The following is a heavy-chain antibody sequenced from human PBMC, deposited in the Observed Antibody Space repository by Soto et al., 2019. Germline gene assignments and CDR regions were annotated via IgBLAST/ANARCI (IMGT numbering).Heavy chain of an antibody. D-gene: IGHD2-2*01. J-gene: IGHJ3*02. CDR3: ARGMGYCSSTSCPTDAFDI. CDR1: GVSISSYY. CDR2: IYYSGST. V-gene: IGHV4-59*01. Sequence: PSETLSLTCTFSGVSISSYYWILIRQPPGKGLEWIGYIYYSGSTNYNPSLKSRVTISVDTSKNQFSLKLSSVTAADTAVYYCARGMGYCSSTSCPTDAFDIWGQGTMVTVSS.